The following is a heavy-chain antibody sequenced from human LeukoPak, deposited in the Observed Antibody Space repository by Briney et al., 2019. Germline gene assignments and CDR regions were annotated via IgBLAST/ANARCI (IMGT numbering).Heavy chain of an antibody. CDR1: GYTLTSYD. CDR2: MNPNSGDT. J-gene: IGHJ5*02. D-gene: IGHD4-23*01. V-gene: IGHV1-8*01. Sequence: ASVKVSCKASGYTLTSYDINWVRQATGQGLEWMGWMNPNSGDTGYAQKFQGRVTMTRNTSINTAYMVLTSLRSEDTALYYCARVPRRGDKFDPWGQGTLVTVSS. CDR3: ARVPRRGDKFDP.